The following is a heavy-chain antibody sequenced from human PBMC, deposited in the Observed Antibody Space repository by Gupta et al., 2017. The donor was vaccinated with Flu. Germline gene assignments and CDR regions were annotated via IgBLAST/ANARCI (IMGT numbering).Heavy chain of an antibody. J-gene: IGHJ4*02. CDR3: ARDRANGQSFFDH. V-gene: IGHV3-33*01. CDR1: GFTFSSYG. D-gene: IGHD2-8*01. CDR2: IWSDGSNK. Sequence: QVQLVESGGGVVQPGRSLRLSCAASGFTFSSYGMHWVRQAPGKGLGWVAVIWSDGSNKYYADSVKGRFTISRDNAKNTLYLQMNSLSEEDTAVYYCARDRANGQSFFDHWGQGTLVTVSS.